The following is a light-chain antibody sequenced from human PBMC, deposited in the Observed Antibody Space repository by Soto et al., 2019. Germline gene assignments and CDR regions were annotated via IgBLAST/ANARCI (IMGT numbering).Light chain of an antibody. V-gene: IGKV3-20*01. CDR1: QTVPSNY. CDR2: SAS. CDR3: QQYCSSVCT. Sequence: EIVLTQSPGTLSLSPGERATLSCRASQTVPSNYLAWYQQKSCQTPRLLIYSASSRATVIPDRFSGSGSGTDFTLTVSRLEPEDFAVYYCQQYCSSVCTFGQGTKVDIK. J-gene: IGKJ1*01.